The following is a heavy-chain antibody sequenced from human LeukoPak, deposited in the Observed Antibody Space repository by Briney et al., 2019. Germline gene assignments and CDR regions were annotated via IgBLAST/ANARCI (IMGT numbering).Heavy chain of an antibody. Sequence: GASVKVSCKASGYTFTSYGISWVRQAPGQGLEWMGIINPSGGSTSYAQKFQGRVTVTRDMSTSTVYMELSSLRSEDTAVYYCARVAIAAAGIPPYFDYWGQGTLVTVSS. CDR3: ARVAIAAAGIPPYFDY. V-gene: IGHV1-46*01. J-gene: IGHJ4*02. D-gene: IGHD6-13*01. CDR1: GYTFTSYG. CDR2: INPSGGST.